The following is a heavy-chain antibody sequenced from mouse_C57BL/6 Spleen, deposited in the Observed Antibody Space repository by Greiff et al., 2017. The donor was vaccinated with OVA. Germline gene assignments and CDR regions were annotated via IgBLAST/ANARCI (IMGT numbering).Heavy chain of an antibody. V-gene: IGHV1-64*01. CDR1: GYTFTSYW. Sequence: VQLQQPGAELVKPGASVKLSCKASGYTFTSYWMPWVKQRPGQGLEWIGMIHPNSGSTNYNEKFKSKATLTVDKSSSTAYMQLSSLTSEDSAVYYCAPSTVVASDVWGTGTTVTVSS. D-gene: IGHD1-1*01. CDR2: IHPNSGST. J-gene: IGHJ1*03. CDR3: APSTVVASDV.